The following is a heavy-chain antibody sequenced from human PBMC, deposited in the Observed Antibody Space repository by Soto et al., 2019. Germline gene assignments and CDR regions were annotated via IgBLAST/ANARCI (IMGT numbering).Heavy chain of an antibody. Sequence: ETLSLTCTVSGVSISSSSYYWGWIRQPPGKGLEWIGSIYYSGSTYYNPSLKSRVTISVDTSKNQFSLKLSSVTAADTAVYYCARHSEGFDYWGQGTLVTVSS. V-gene: IGHV4-39*01. J-gene: IGHJ4*02. CDR3: ARHSEGFDY. CDR1: GVSISSSSYY. CDR2: IYYSGST.